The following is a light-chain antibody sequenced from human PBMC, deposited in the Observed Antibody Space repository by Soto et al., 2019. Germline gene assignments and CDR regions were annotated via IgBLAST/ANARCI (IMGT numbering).Light chain of an antibody. CDR3: QQYGSSPLT. J-gene: IGKJ1*01. Sequence: EIVLTQSPGTLSLSPWERATLSCRASQSVSSSYLAWYQQKPGQAPRLLIYGASSRATGIPDRISGSGSGTDFTLTISRLEPEDFAVYYCQQYGSSPLTFGQGTKVDIK. CDR1: QSVSSSY. V-gene: IGKV3-20*01. CDR2: GAS.